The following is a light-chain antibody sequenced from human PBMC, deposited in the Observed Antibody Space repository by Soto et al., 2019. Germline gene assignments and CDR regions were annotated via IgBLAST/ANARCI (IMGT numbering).Light chain of an antibody. Sequence: DIVMTQSPDSLAVSLGERATINCRSSQSVLYSSNNKNYLAWYQQRPGQPPKLLIYWASTRESGVPDRFSGSGSGTDFTLTISSLQAEDVAVYYCQQHYTTSRTFGQGTKVDIK. CDR3: QQHYTTSRT. CDR2: WAS. J-gene: IGKJ1*01. CDR1: QSVLYSSNNKNY. V-gene: IGKV4-1*01.